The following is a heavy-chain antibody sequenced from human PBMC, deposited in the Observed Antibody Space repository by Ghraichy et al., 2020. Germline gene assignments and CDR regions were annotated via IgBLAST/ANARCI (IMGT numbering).Heavy chain of an antibody. Sequence: GSLSLTCTVSGGYISSYYWSWIQQPPGKGLEWIGYIYYSGSTNYNPSLKSRVTISVDTSKNQFSLKLSSVTAADTAVYYCARGPDYGDFSYWGQGTLVTVSS. CDR3: ARGPDYGDFSY. D-gene: IGHD4-17*01. V-gene: IGHV4-59*01. J-gene: IGHJ4*02. CDR1: GGYISSYY. CDR2: IYYSGST.